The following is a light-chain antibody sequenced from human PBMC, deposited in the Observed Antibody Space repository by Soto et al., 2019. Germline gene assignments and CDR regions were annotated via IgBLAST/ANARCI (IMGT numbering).Light chain of an antibody. CDR2: AAS. Sequence: DIQMTQSPSSVSASVGDRVTITCRASQHINRWLAWYQQKPGKAPKLLMYAASSFQRGVPSRFNDSGSGTDFSLTISSLQPEDSATYYCQHTTSFPYAFGQGTKLEIK. CDR3: QHTTSFPYA. CDR1: QHINRW. V-gene: IGKV1-12*01. J-gene: IGKJ2*01.